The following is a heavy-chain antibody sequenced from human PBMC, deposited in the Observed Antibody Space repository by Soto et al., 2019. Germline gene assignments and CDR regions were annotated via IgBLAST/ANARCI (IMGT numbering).Heavy chain of an antibody. CDR3: ARDFDY. V-gene: IGHV4-59*01. CDR1: GGSISSYY. CDR2: IYYSGST. Sequence: TSETLSLTCTVSGGSISSYYWSWIRQPPGKGLEWIGYIYYSGSTNYNPSLKSRVTISVDTSKNQFSLKLSSVTAADTAVYYCARDFDYWGQGTLVNVSS. J-gene: IGHJ4*02.